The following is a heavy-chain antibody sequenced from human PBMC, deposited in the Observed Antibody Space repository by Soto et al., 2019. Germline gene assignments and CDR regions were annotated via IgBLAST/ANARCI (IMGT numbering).Heavy chain of an antibody. V-gene: IGHV1-2*04. CDR1: GYTFTRYY. CDR2: INPNSGGT. D-gene: IGHD1-7*01. Sequence: GASMKVSCKASGYTFTRYYMHWVRQGPGQGLEWMGWINPNSGGTNYAQKFQGWVTMTRDTSISTAYMELSRLRSDDTAVYYCARGLSSKTKDAFDIWGQGTMVNVS. CDR3: ARGLSSKTKDAFDI. J-gene: IGHJ3*02.